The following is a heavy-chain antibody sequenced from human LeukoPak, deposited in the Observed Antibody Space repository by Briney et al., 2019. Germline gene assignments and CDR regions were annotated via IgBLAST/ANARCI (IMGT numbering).Heavy chain of an antibody. CDR2: IKSKTNGETT. J-gene: IGHJ4*02. D-gene: IGHD3-22*01. Sequence: GGSLRLSCAASGFTFSDAWMNWVRQAPGKGLEWVGRIKSKTNGETTDYPAPVKGRFSISRDDSKNTLYLQMDSLKTEDTAVYYCSTGYGSPYYDNYWGQGTLVTVPS. CDR1: GFTFSDAW. V-gene: IGHV3-15*01. CDR3: STGYGSPYYDNY.